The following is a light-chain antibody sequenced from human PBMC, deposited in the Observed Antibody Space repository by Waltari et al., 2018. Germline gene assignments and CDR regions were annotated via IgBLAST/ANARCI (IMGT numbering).Light chain of an antibody. CDR2: EVS. Sequence: QPALTQPASVSGSPGQSITISCTGTSSDVGNNNHVCWYQKHPDKVPKLIIYEVSKRPSGVLYRFSGSKSGNTASLTISGLQAEDEADYYCLSYAATVSFGFGGGTKLTVL. CDR3: LSYAATVSFG. J-gene: IGLJ2*01. V-gene: IGLV2-23*02. CDR1: SSDVGNNNH.